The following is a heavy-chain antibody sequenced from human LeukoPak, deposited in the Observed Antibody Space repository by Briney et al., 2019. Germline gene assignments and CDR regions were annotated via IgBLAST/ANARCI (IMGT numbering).Heavy chain of an antibody. V-gene: IGHV1-18*01. D-gene: IGHD2-8*01. CDR2: ISAYNGDT. CDR3: AREGFCTDGVCYKGFMCY. J-gene: IGHJ4*02. CDR1: GYTFTSYG. Sequence: ASVKVSCKSSGYTFTSYGISWVRQAPGQGLEWMGWISAYNGDTNYSQKLQGRVTMTTDTSTSTAYMELRSLRPDDTAVYYCAREGFCTDGVCYKGFMCYWGQGTLVTVSS.